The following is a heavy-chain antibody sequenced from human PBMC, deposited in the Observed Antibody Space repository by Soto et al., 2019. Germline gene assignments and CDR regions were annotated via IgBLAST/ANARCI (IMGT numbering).Heavy chain of an antibody. CDR3: ARSSDSGSYSTPYCFDY. J-gene: IGHJ4*02. V-gene: IGHV4-59*01. CDR2: VYYSGGA. Sequence: PSETLSLTCTVSGGSISGYYWSWIRQPPGKGLEWIGNVYYSGGAKYNPSVKRRVSISVDTSKNQFSLNLSSVTAADTAVYYCARSSDSGSYSTPYCFDYWGQGTLVTVSS. D-gene: IGHD1-26*01. CDR1: GGSISGYY.